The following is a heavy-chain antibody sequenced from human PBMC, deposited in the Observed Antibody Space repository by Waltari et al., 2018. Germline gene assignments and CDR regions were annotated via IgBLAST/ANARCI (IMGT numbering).Heavy chain of an antibody. CDR3: ARVEGAAGLDI. Sequence: QVQLVQSGAEVKKPGASVKASCKASGYTFTSYAMHWGRQAPGQRLEWMGWINAGNGNTKYSQKFQGRVTITRDTSASTAYMELSSLRSEDTAVYYCARVEGAAGLDIWGQGTMVTVSS. J-gene: IGHJ3*02. CDR2: INAGNGNT. D-gene: IGHD3-16*01. V-gene: IGHV1-3*01. CDR1: GYTFTSYA.